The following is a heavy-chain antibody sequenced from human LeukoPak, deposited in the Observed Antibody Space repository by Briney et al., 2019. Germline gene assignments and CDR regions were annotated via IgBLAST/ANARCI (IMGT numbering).Heavy chain of an antibody. J-gene: IGHJ4*02. V-gene: IGHV4-39*01. CDR2: IYYSGST. Sequence: SETLSLTCAVSGGSISSSSYYWGWIRQPPGKGLEWIGSIYYSGSTYYNPSLKSRVTISVDTSKNHFSLKLSSVTAADTAVYYCARQITDAIEYWGQGTLVTVSS. CDR1: GGSISSSSYY. CDR3: ARQITDAIEY. D-gene: IGHD5-24*01.